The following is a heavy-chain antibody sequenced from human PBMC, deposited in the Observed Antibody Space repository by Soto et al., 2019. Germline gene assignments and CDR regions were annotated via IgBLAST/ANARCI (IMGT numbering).Heavy chain of an antibody. CDR3: ARVYCSGGGCYHLDY. Sequence: SGTLSLTCTVSGGSISSYYWSWIRQPPGKGLEWIGYIYYSGSTNYNPSVKGRFTISRDNAKNTLYLQMNSLRAEDTAVYYCARVYCSGGGCYHLDYWGQGTLVTVSS. J-gene: IGHJ4*02. D-gene: IGHD2-15*01. CDR2: IYYSGST. CDR1: GGSISSYY. V-gene: IGHV4-59*12.